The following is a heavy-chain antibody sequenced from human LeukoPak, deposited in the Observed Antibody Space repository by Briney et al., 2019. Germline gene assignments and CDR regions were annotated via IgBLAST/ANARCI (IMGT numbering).Heavy chain of an antibody. CDR2: IYHSGST. D-gene: IGHD6-25*01. CDR1: GGSISSGGYS. V-gene: IGHV4-30-2*01. Sequence: SETLSLTCAVSGGSISSGGYSWSWVRQPPGKGLEWIGYIYHSGSTYYNPSLKSRVTISVDRSKNQFSLKLSSVTAADTAVYYCARGSYGSGENWFDPWGQGTLVTVSS. J-gene: IGHJ5*02. CDR3: ARGSYGSGENWFDP.